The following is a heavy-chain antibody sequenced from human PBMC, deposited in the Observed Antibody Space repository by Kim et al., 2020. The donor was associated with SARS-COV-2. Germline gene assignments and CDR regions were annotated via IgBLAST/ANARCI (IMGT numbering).Heavy chain of an antibody. CDR1: GYTFISYD. CDR3: ARRGGGWSNYGMDV. V-gene: IGHV1-8*01. CDR2: MNPKSGNT. Sequence: ASVKVSCKASGYTFISYDIKWVRQATGQGLEWMGWMNPKSGNTGYAQKFQGRVTMTRNTSISTAYMELSSLRSEDMAVYYCARRGGGWSNYGMDVWGQGTTVTVSS. D-gene: IGHD6-19*01. J-gene: IGHJ6*02.